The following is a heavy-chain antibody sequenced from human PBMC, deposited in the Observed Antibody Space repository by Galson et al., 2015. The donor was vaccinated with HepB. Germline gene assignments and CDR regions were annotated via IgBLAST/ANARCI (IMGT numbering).Heavy chain of an antibody. V-gene: IGHV3-9*01. Sequence: SLRLSCAASGFTFDDYAMHWVRQAPGKGLEWVSGISWNSGSIGYADSVKGRFTISRDNAKNSLYLQMNSLRAEDTALYYCAKGYCSSTSCYISYWGQGTLVTVSS. D-gene: IGHD2-2*02. J-gene: IGHJ4*02. CDR1: GFTFDDYA. CDR2: ISWNSGSI. CDR3: AKGYCSSTSCYISY.